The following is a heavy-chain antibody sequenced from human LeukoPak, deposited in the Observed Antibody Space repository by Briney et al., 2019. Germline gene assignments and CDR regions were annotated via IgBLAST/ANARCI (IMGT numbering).Heavy chain of an antibody. Sequence: GGSLRLSCAASEFSVGSNYMTWVRQAPGKGLEWVSLIYSGGSTYYADSVKGRFTISRDNSKNTLYLQMNSLRAEDTAVYYCARSVIAAAVPIDYWGQGTLVTVSS. CDR2: IYSGGST. J-gene: IGHJ4*02. CDR3: ARSVIAAAVPIDY. CDR1: EFSVGSNY. D-gene: IGHD6-13*01. V-gene: IGHV3-66*01.